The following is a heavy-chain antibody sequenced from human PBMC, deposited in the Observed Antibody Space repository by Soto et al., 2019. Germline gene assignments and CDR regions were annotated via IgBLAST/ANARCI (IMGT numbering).Heavy chain of an antibody. Sequence: GASVKVSCKASGYTFTSYGISWVRQAPGQGLEWMGWISAYNGNTNYAQKLQGRVTMTTDTSTSTAYMELRSLRSDDTAVYYCALARIAAAGTRGYYYGMDVWGQGTTVTSP. J-gene: IGHJ6*02. CDR2: ISAYNGNT. CDR1: GYTFTSYG. D-gene: IGHD6-13*01. CDR3: ALARIAAAGTRGYYYGMDV. V-gene: IGHV1-18*01.